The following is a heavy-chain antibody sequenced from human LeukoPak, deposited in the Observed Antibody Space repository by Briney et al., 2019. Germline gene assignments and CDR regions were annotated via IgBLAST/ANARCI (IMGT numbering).Heavy chain of an antibody. CDR1: GYTLTELS. CDR2: FDPEDGET. Sequence: ASVKVSCKVSGYTLTELSMHWVRQAPGKGLEWMGGFDPEDGETIYAQKFQGRVTMTEDTSTDTAYMELSSLRSEDTAVYYCATATTTPGSIVVEHYFDYWGQGTLVTVSS. D-gene: IGHD3-22*01. V-gene: IGHV1-24*01. CDR3: ATATTTPGSIVVEHYFDY. J-gene: IGHJ4*02.